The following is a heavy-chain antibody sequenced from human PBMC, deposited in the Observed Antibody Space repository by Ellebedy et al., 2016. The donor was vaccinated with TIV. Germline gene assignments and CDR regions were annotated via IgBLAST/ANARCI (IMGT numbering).Heavy chain of an antibody. J-gene: IGHJ6*02. CDR3: ARGGSSWFWYVGMDV. CDR1: GGSISSGDYY. D-gene: IGHD6-13*01. V-gene: IGHV4-30-4*01. CDR2: IYYSGST. Sequence: LRLXCAVSGGSISSGDYYWSWIRQPPGKGLEWIGYIYYSGSTYYNPSLKSRVTISVDTSKNQFSLKLSSVTAADTAVYYCARGGSSWFWYVGMDVWGQGTTVTVSS.